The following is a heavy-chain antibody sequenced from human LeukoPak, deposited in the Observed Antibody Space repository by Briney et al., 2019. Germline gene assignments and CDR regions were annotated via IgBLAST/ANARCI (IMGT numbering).Heavy chain of an antibody. CDR3: ARAPNPLTGTYYFDY. J-gene: IGHJ4*02. CDR2: IYISGST. Sequence: PSETLSLTCSVSGASINSHYWTWIRQPAGKGLEWIGRIYISGSTNYSPSLKSRVTMSVDTSKNQFSLNLISVTAADTAVYYCARAPNPLTGTYYFDYWGQGTLVTVSS. V-gene: IGHV4-4*07. CDR1: GASINSHY.